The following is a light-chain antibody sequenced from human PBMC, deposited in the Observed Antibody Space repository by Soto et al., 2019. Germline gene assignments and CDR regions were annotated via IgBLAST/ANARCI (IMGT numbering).Light chain of an antibody. CDR1: RSDIGAYNF. CDR2: DVN. Sequence: QSVLTQPASVSGSPGQSIAISYTGTRSDIGAYNFVSWYQQHPGEVPKLILYDVNVRPSGVSNRFSGSKSGNTASLTISGLQPEDEADYYCTSWTTSTTMIFGGGTKLTVL. V-gene: IGLV2-14*03. CDR3: TSWTTSTTMI. J-gene: IGLJ2*01.